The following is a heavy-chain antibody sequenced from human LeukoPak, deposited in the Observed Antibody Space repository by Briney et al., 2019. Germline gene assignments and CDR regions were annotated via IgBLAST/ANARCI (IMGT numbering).Heavy chain of an antibody. CDR1: GGTFSSYA. CDR3: SRSGFLPQSSWFDY. CDR2: IIPIFGTA. V-gene: IGHV1-69*05. Sequence: GASVKVSCKASGGTFSSYAISWVRQAPGQGLEWMGGIIPIFGTANYAQKFQGRVTITTDESTSTAYMELSSLRFEDAAVYYCSRSGFLPQSSWFDYWGQGTLVTVSS. J-gene: IGHJ4*02. D-gene: IGHD2-2*01.